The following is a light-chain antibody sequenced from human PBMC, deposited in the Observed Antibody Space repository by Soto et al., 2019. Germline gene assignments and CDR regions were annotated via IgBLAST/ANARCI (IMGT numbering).Light chain of an antibody. J-gene: IGLJ7*01. CDR1: SSDVGSHNL. CDR3: CSYGGSRAV. V-gene: IGLV2-23*02. CDR2: EVS. Sequence: QSALTQPASVSGSPGQSITISCTGTSSDVGSHNLVSWYQQHPGQAPKLMIYEVSKRPLGVSTRFSASKSGNTASLTISGVQVEDEADYYRCSYGGSRAVFGGGTQLTVL.